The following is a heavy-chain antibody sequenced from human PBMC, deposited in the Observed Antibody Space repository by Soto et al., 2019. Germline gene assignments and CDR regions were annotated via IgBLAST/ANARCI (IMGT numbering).Heavy chain of an antibody. D-gene: IGHD3-10*01. J-gene: IGHJ5*02. Sequence: SETLSLTCTVSGGSISSGGYYWSWIRQHPGKGLEWIGYIYYSGSTYYNPSLKSRVTISVDTSKNQFSLKLSSVTAADTAVYYCARDHLDYYYGSGSYGPHWFDPWGQGTLVTVSS. CDR2: IYYSGST. V-gene: IGHV4-31*03. CDR3: ARDHLDYYYGSGSYGPHWFDP. CDR1: GGSISSGGYY.